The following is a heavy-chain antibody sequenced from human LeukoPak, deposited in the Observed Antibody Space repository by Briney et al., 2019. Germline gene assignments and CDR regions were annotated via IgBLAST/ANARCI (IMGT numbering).Heavy chain of an antibody. D-gene: IGHD2/OR15-2a*01. Sequence: GGSLRLSCAAAGFSIISSYMNWVRQVPGKGLEWVSVIRGRFTISRDNSKNTLYLQMNSLRGEDTAVYNCARAFYDQVTHGFDIWGQGTTVTVSS. CDR2: I. CDR1: GFSIISSY. V-gene: IGHV3-53*01. CDR3: ARAFYDQVTHGFDI. J-gene: IGHJ3*02.